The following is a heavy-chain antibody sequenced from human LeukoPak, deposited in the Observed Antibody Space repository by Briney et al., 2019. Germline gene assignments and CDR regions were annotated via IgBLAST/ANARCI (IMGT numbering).Heavy chain of an antibody. V-gene: IGHV4-34*01. D-gene: IGHD3-10*01. CDR2: INHSGST. Sequence: SETLSLTCAVYGGSFSGYYWSWIRQPPGKGLEWIGEINHSGSTNYNPSLKSRVTISLDTSKNQFSLKLTSVTAADTAVYYCARPSNYGSGLGILDWGQGTLVIVSS. J-gene: IGHJ4*02. CDR3: ARPSNYGSGLGILD. CDR1: GGSFSGYY.